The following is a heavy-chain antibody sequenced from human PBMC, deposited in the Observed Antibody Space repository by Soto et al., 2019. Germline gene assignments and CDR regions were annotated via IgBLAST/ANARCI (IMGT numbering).Heavy chain of an antibody. CDR3: AKRAIATVLDYFDH. CDR2: ISDDETNK. J-gene: IGHJ4*02. CDR1: GFTFSSYG. Sequence: GGSLRLSCAASGFTFSSYGIHWVRQAPGRGLEWVAVISDDETNKYYAESVKGRFTISRDNSKNTLYLQMDSLRTEDTAVYYCAKRAIATVLDYFDHWGQGTLVTVSS. D-gene: IGHD3-22*01. V-gene: IGHV3-30*18.